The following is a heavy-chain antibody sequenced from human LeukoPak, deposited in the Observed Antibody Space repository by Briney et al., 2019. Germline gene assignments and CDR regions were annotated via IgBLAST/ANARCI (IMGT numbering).Heavy chain of an antibody. J-gene: IGHJ4*02. CDR1: GYSFTSYW. CDR3: ASSPYYYDSSGYYLDY. Sequence: GESLKISCKGSGYSFTSYWISWVRQMPGKGLEWMGRIDPSDSYTNYSPSFQGHVTISADKSISTAYLQWSSLKASDTAMYYCASSPYYYDSSGYYLDYWGQGTLVTVSS. D-gene: IGHD3-22*01. V-gene: IGHV5-10-1*01. CDR2: IDPSDSYT.